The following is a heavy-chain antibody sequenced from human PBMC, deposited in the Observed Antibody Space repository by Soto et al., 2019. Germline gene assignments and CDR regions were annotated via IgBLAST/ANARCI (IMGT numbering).Heavy chain of an antibody. CDR3: ARDVDYDFWSGHVSDGLDV. CDR2: IHTSGRT. D-gene: IGHD3-3*01. Sequence: QVQLQESGPGLVKPSETLSLMCSVTGGSIDNYYWTWIRQPAGKGLEWIGRIHTSGRTSYNPSLRYRVTLSVDIFKNQFSLNLSSVTAADTAVYYCARDVDYDFWSGHVSDGLDVWGQGTTVTVSS. J-gene: IGHJ6*02. CDR1: GGSIDNYY. V-gene: IGHV4-4*07.